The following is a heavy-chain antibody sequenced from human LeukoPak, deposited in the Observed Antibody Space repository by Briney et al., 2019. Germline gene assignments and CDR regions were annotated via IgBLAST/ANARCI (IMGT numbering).Heavy chain of an antibody. D-gene: IGHD6-13*01. V-gene: IGHV1-2*06. CDR2: INPNSGGT. CDR1: GYSFTGFY. Sequence: ASVKVSCKASGYSFTGFYIHWVRQAPGQGLEWMGRINPNSGGTNYALKFQGRVTMTRDTSISTAYIDLSSLRSDDTAVYYCAREVGGSSNWYFDYWGQGTLVTVSS. J-gene: IGHJ4*02. CDR3: AREVGGSSNWYFDY.